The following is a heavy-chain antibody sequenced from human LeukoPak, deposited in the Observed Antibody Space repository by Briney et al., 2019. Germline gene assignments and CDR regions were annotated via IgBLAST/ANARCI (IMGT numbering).Heavy chain of an antibody. CDR1: GGSISSYY. J-gene: IGHJ4*02. V-gene: IGHV4-59*01. Sequence: SETLSLTCTVSGGSISSYYWSWIRQPPGKGLEWIGYIYYSGSTNYNPSLKNRVTISVDTSKNQFSLKLSSVTAADTAVYYCARAGYGSGSYLIHYFDYWGQGTLVTVSS. D-gene: IGHD3-10*01. CDR3: ARAGYGSGSYLIHYFDY. CDR2: IYYSGST.